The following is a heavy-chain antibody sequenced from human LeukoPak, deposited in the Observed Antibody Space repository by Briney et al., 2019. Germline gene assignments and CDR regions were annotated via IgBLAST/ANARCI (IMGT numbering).Heavy chain of an antibody. Sequence: PGGSLRLSCAASGFTFSDYYMSWIRQAPGKGLEWVSYISSSSSYTNYADSVKGRFTIFRDNAKNSLYLQMNSLRAEDTAVYYCARDLYSYGFSYPSPPRRWGQGTLVTVSS. V-gene: IGHV3-11*06. J-gene: IGHJ4*02. CDR3: ARDLYSYGFSYPSPPRR. CDR1: GFTFSDYY. D-gene: IGHD5-18*01. CDR2: ISSSSSYT.